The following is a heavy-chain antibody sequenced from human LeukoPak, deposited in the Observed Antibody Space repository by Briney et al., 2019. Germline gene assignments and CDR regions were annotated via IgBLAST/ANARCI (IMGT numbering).Heavy chain of an antibody. J-gene: IGHJ5*02. Sequence: PSETLSLTCTVSGGSISSYYWSWIRQPPGKGLEWIGYIYYSGSTNYNPSLKSRVTISVDTSKNQFSLKLSSVTAADTAVYYCAAAYYDFWSGYYTDNWFDPWGQGTLVTVSS. CDR2: IYYSGST. D-gene: IGHD3-3*01. CDR1: GGSISSYY. V-gene: IGHV4-59*01. CDR3: AAAYYDFWSGYYTDNWFDP.